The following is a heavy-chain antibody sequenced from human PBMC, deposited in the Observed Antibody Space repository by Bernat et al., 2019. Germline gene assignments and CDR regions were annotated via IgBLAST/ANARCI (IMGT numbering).Heavy chain of an antibody. CDR3: ARVTTDYGMDV. D-gene: IGHD4-11*01. CDR1: GGSFSGYY. Sequence: QVQLQQWGAGLLKPSETLSLTCAVYGGSFSGYYWSWIRQPPGKGLEWIGEINHSGSTNYNPSLKSRVTISVDTSKNQFSLKLSSVTAADTAVYYCARVTTDYGMDVWGQGTMVTVSS. V-gene: IGHV4-34*01. CDR2: INHSGST. J-gene: IGHJ6*02.